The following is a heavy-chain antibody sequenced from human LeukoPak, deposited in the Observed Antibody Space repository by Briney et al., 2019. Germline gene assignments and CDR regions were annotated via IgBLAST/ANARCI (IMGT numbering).Heavy chain of an antibody. J-gene: IGHJ4*02. CDR3: ASGYSRSSNDY. Sequence: GGSLRLSCAASGFTFSSYWMSWVRQAPGKGLEWVSSISSSRNDIYYADSVKGRFTISRDNAKSSLYLQMNSLRAEDTAVYYCASGYSRSSNDYWGQGTLVTVSS. CDR1: GFTFSSYW. V-gene: IGHV3-21*01. CDR2: ISSSRNDI. D-gene: IGHD6-6*01.